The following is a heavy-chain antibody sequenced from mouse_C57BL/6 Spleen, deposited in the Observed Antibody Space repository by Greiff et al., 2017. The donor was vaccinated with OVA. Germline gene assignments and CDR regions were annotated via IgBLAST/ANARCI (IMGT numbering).Heavy chain of an antibody. CDR2: ISYDGSN. CDR3: ARELTLFAY. CDR1: GYSITSGYY. V-gene: IGHV3-6*01. Sequence: EVQLVESGPGLVKPSQSLSLTCSVTGYSITSGYYWNWIRQFPGNKLEWMGYISYDGSNNYNPSLKNRISITRDTSKNQFFLKLNSVTTEDTATYYCARELTLFAYWGQGTLVTVSA. D-gene: IGHD2-13*01. J-gene: IGHJ3*01.